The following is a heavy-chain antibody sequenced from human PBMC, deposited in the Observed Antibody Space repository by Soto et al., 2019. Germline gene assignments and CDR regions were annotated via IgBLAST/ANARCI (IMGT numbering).Heavy chain of an antibody. CDR1: GGTFSSYS. V-gene: IGHV1-69*01. Sequence: QVQLVQSGAEVKKPGSSVKVSCKASGGTFSSYSISWVRQAPGQGLEWMGGIIPIFGTANYAQKFQGRVSITAHQSTSKAYMELSSLRSEYKAMYYCARDYCSSSGCDRTPHYYYGMDVWCQGTTVTVS. J-gene: IGHJ6*02. CDR2: IIPIFGTA. D-gene: IGHD2-2*01. CDR3: ARDYCSSSGCDRTPHYYYGMDV.